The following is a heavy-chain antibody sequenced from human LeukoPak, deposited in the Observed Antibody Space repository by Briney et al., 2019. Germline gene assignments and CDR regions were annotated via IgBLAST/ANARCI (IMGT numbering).Heavy chain of an antibody. CDR1: GFTFSNAW. J-gene: IGHJ4*02. V-gene: IGHV3-23*01. CDR2: ISGSGGST. D-gene: IGHD5/OR15-5a*01. Sequence: GGSLRLSCAASGFTFSNAWMNWVRQAPGKGLEWVSAISGSGGSTYYADSVKGRFTISRDNSKNTLYLQMNSLRAEDTAVYYCAKAGGNIYDTDYWGQGTLVTVSS. CDR3: AKAGGNIYDTDY.